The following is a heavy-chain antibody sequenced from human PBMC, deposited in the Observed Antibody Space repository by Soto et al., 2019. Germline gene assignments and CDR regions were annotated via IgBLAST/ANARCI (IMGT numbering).Heavy chain of an antibody. J-gene: IGHJ6*02. CDR3: ASSKYYDFWSGYYIFYYGMDV. CDR2: IYYSGST. D-gene: IGHD3-3*01. Sequence: SETLSLTCTVSGGSVSSSSYYWGWIRQPPGKGLEWIGSIYYSGSTYYNPSLKSRVTISVDTSKNQFSLKLSSVTAADTAVYYCASSKYYDFWSGYYIFYYGMDVWGQGTTVTVPS. CDR1: GGSVSSSSYY. V-gene: IGHV4-39*01.